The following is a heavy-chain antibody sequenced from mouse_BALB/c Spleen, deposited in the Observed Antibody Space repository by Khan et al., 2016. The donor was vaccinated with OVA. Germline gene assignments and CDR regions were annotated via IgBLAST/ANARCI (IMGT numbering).Heavy chain of an antibody. CDR3: WRTRIYYGSTYAGFAY. V-gene: IGHV1S136*01. J-gene: IGHJ3*01. D-gene: IGHD1-1*01. Sequence: VQLKESGPELVKPGASVKMSCKASGYTFTSYVMHWVSQKPRQGLEWIGYISPNSDGSKYNEKFRGKATLTSDKSSSTAYMELSSLTSEDTAVYCCWRTRIYYGSTYAGFAYWGQGTLVTVSA. CDR1: GYTFTSYV. CDR2: ISPNSDGS.